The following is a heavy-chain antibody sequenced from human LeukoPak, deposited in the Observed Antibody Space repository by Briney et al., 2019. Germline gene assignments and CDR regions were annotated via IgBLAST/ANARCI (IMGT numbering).Heavy chain of an antibody. CDR3: AKSWGYYYDSSGYFAFDY. CDR2: IKKDGSEK. J-gene: IGHJ4*02. V-gene: IGHV3-7*01. Sequence: GGSLRLSCAASGFTFSSYAMSWVRQAPGKGLEWVANIKKDGSEKYYVDSVKGRFTISRDNAKTSLYLQMNSLRAEDTAVYYCAKSWGYYYDSSGYFAFDYWGQGTLVTVSS. CDR1: GFTFSSYA. D-gene: IGHD3-22*01.